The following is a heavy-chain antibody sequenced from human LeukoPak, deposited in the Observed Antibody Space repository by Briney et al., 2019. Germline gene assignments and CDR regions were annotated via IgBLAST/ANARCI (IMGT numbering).Heavy chain of an antibody. J-gene: IGHJ4*02. Sequence: GASVKVSCKASGYTFTDYYIHWVRQAPGQGLEWMGRINPNSGGTNYAQIFQGRVTMTRDTSITTAYMELRILKSDDTAVYYCARDLERGYDYYFDYWGQGTLVTVSS. CDR2: INPNSGGT. CDR3: ARDLERGYDYYFDY. D-gene: IGHD5-12*01. V-gene: IGHV1-2*06. CDR1: GYTFTDYY.